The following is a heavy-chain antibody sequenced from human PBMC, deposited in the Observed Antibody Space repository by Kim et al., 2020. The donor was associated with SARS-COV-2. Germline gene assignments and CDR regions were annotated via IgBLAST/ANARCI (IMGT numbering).Heavy chain of an antibody. D-gene: IGHD6-19*01. V-gene: IGHV3-30*04. CDR1: GFTFSSYA. Sequence: GGSLRLSCAASGFTFSSYAMHWVRQAPGKGLEWVAVISYDGSNKYYADSVKGRFTISRDNSKNTLYLQMNSLRAEDTAVYYCARDRIAVAGTLLDYWGQGTLVTVSS. J-gene: IGHJ4*02. CDR2: ISYDGSNK. CDR3: ARDRIAVAGTLLDY.